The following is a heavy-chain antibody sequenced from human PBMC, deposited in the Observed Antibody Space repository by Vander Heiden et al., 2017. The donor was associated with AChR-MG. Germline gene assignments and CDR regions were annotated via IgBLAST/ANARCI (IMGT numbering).Heavy chain of an antibody. CDR3: ARLHDQFLYDY. CDR2: VDFGGST. V-gene: IGHV4-31*03. CDR1: GGSINSGAYS. J-gene: IGHJ4*02. D-gene: IGHD2-2*02. Sequence: QVQLQESDPRLVKPSQTLSLTCTVSGGSINSGAYSWSWVRQFPGKGLEWIGNVDFGGSTAYNPSLTSRLTISVDTSKSQFSLRLRSVTVADSALYFCARLHDQFLYDYWGQGTLVAVSS.